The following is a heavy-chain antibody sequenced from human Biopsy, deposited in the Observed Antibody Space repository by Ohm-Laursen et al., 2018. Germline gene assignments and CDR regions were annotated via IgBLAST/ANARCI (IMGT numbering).Heavy chain of an antibody. CDR3: LREAATGYYRTADF. CDR1: GFTFRVYS. J-gene: IGHJ4*02. V-gene: IGHV3-30*03. CDR2: FSYDGINK. D-gene: IGHD3-9*01. Sequence: SLRLSCAASGFTFRVYSMNWARQAPGKGLEWVAHFSYDGINKHYADSVKGRFTISRDNSKNTLSLQMNSLRVEDTAMYYCLREAATGYYRTADFWGQGTLVTVSS.